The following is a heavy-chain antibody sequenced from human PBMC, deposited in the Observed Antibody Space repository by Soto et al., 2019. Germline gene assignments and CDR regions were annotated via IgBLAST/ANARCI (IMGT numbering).Heavy chain of an antibody. CDR3: AKGFSGYDSVLDY. J-gene: IGHJ4*02. CDR2: ISYDGSNK. CDR1: GFTFSSYG. Sequence: QVQLVESGGGVVQPGRSLRLSCAPSGFTFSSYGMHWVRQAPGKGLEWVSFISYDGSNKYYADSVKGRFTISRDNSKNTLYRQLNSLRTEDTAVYYCAKGFSGYDSVLDYWGQGTLLTVSS. D-gene: IGHD5-12*01. V-gene: IGHV3-30*18.